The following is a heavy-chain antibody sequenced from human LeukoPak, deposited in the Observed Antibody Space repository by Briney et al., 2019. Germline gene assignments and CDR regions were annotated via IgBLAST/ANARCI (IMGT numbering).Heavy chain of an antibody. Sequence: PGGSLRLSCAASGFTFGDYGMHWVRQAPGKGLEWVSGISWNNGSIGYADSVKGRFTISRDNAKNSLYLQMNSLRAEDTAVYYCARELDYLVRGVCGYWGQGTLVTVSS. CDR1: GFTFGDYG. V-gene: IGHV3-9*01. CDR2: ISWNNGSI. CDR3: ARELDYLVRGVCGY. J-gene: IGHJ4*02. D-gene: IGHD3-10*01.